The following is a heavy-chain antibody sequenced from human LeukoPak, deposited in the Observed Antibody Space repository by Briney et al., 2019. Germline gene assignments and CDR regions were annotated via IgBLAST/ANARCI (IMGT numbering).Heavy chain of an antibody. CDR3: ASNLIGVVVADAFDI. CDR1: GCTFTGYY. CDR2: INPNSGGT. D-gene: IGHD3-22*01. Sequence: ASVKVSCKASGCTFTGYYMHWVRQAPGQGLEWMGWINPNSGGTNYAQKFQGRVTMTRDTSISTAYMELSRLRSDDTAVYYCASNLIGVVVADAFDIWGQGTMVTVSS. V-gene: IGHV1-2*02. J-gene: IGHJ3*02.